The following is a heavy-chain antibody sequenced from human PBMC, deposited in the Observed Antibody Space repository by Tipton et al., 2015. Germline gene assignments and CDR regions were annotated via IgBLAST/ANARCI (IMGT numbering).Heavy chain of an antibody. J-gene: IGHJ4*02. CDR3: ACQDYDSLTRDYQTVDY. Sequence: TLSLTCTVSGVSVNSYYWGWIRQPPGKGLEWIGSISHSGNTYYNPSLKSRVTMSRDTSKNQFSLKLTSVTAADTAVYYCACQDYDSLTRDYQTVDYWGQGTRVTVSS. CDR2: ISHSGNT. V-gene: IGHV4-59*04. D-gene: IGHD3-9*01. CDR1: GVSVNSYY.